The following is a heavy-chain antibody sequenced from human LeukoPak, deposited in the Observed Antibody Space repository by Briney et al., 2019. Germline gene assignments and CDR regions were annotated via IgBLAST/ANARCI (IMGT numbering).Heavy chain of an antibody. CDR1: GFTFSSYG. J-gene: IGHJ4*02. CDR3: AKAPVTTCRGAFCYPFDY. Sequence: GGSLRLSCAASGFTFSSYGMSWVRQAPGKGLEWVSAISGSGGSTYYADSVKGRFTISRDSSKNTLFLQMNRLRPEDAAVYYCAKAPVTTCRGAFCYPFDYWGLGTLVTVSS. D-gene: IGHD2-15*01. V-gene: IGHV3-23*01. CDR2: ISGSGGST.